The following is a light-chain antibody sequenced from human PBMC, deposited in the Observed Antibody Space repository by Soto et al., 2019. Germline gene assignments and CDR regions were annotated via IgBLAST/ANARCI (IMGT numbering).Light chain of an antibody. CDR3: AAWDDSLSGVV. CDR2: EVT. V-gene: IGLV2-14*01. J-gene: IGLJ2*01. CDR1: SSDVDYNR. Sequence: QSALTQPASVTGSPGQSITISCTGTSSDVDYNRVSWYQQYPATAPKLIISEVTNRPSGVSDRFSGSKSGNTASLTISGLQREDEADYYCAAWDDSLSGVVFGGGTQLTVL.